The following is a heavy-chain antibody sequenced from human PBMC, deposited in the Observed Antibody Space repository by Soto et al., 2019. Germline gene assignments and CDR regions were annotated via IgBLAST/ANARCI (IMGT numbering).Heavy chain of an antibody. D-gene: IGHD3-22*01. CDR1: GGSISSYY. J-gene: IGHJ4*02. CDR3: ARGQPPSYYYDSSGYTYYFDY. CDR2: IYYSGST. V-gene: IGHV4-59*01. Sequence: PSETLSLTCTVSGGSISSYYWSWIRQPPGKGLEWIGYIYYSGSTNYNPSLKSRVTISVDTSKNQFSLKLSSVTAADTAVYYCARGQPPSYYYDSSGYTYYFDYWGQGTLVTVSS.